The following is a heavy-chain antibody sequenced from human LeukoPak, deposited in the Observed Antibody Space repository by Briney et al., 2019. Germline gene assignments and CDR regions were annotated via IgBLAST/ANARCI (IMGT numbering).Heavy chain of an antibody. CDR1: GGSISSISYY. D-gene: IGHD1-7*01. V-gene: IGHV4-39*07. CDR2: IYYSGST. CDR3: ARLYGNFQNYYDY. J-gene: IGHJ4*02. Sequence: SETLSLTCTVSGGSISSISYYWGWIRQPPGKGLEWIGHIYYSGSTFYNPSLKSRVTISVDTSKNQFSLKLRSVTAADTAMFYCARLYGNFQNYYDYWGQGTPVAVSS.